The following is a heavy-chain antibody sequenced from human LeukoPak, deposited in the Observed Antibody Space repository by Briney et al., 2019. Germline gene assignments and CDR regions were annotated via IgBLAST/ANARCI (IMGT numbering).Heavy chain of an antibody. V-gene: IGHV1-2*04. CDR2: INPNSGGT. D-gene: IGHD5-18*01. Sequence: GASVKVSCKASGGTFSSYAISWMRQAPGQGLEWMGWINPNSGGTNYAQKFQGWVTMTRDTSISTAYMELSRLRSDDTAVYYCARDGVDTAMEFDYWGQGTLITVSS. CDR1: GGTFSSYA. CDR3: ARDGVDTAMEFDY. J-gene: IGHJ4*02.